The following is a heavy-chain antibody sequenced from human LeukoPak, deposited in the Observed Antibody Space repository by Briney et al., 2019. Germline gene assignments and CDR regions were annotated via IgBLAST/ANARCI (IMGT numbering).Heavy chain of an antibody. CDR2: IYYSGNT. V-gene: IGHV4-39*01. CDR1: GGSISSSSDY. Sequence: SETLSLTCTVSGGSISSSSDYWGWIRQPPGTGLEWIGSIYYSGNTYYNPSLKSRVTISLDTSENQFSLKLSSVTAADTAMYYCARQSVRAIAIAARPGNYFDYWGQGTLVTVSS. CDR3: ARQSVRAIAIAARPGNYFDY. J-gene: IGHJ4*02. D-gene: IGHD6-6*01.